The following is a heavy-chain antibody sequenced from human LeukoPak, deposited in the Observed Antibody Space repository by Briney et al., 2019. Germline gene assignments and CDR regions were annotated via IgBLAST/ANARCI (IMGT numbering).Heavy chain of an antibody. Sequence: SETLSLTCAVYGGSFSGYYWSWIRQPPGKGLEWIGEINHSGSTNYNPSLKSRVTISVDTSKNQFSLKLSSVTAADTAVYYCARRLAAAGTGSFNDYWGQGTLVTVSS. V-gene: IGHV4-34*01. CDR3: ARRLAAAGTGSFNDY. J-gene: IGHJ4*02. CDR1: GGSFSGYY. D-gene: IGHD6-13*01. CDR2: INHSGST.